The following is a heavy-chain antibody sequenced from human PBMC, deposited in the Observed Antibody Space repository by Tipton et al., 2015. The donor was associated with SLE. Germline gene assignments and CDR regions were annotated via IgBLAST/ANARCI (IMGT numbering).Heavy chain of an antibody. V-gene: IGHV4-59*01. CDR1: GGSIGPYY. J-gene: IGHJ4*02. CDR3: ARGVAERLGLDF. D-gene: IGHD6-19*01. CDR2: IYFDGNS. Sequence: TLSLTCTVSGGSIGPYYWHWIRQSPGKALEWIGYIYFDGNSNGRGNYNPSLMSRVTMSVDPSKMQFSLNLNSVTAADTALYFCARGVAERLGLDFWGQGSLATVSS.